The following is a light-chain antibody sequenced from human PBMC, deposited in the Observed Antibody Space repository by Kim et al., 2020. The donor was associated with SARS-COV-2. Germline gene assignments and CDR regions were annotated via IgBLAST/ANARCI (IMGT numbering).Light chain of an antibody. CDR3: QHYLTTPVT. CDR1: QRVLLNCNNKNY. CDR2: WAS. V-gene: IGKV4-1*01. J-gene: IGKJ4*01. Sequence: ATINCKSGQRVLLNCNNKNYLAWYQQKPGQPPKLLISWASTREAGVPDRFSGSGSGTDFTLTISSLQAEDVAIYYCQHYLTTPVTFGGGTKVDIK.